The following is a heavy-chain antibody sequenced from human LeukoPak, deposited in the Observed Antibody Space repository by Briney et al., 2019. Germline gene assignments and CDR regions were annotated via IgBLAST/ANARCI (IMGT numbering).Heavy chain of an antibody. CDR3: ARDSWDILTGFQGGFDY. Sequence: PSETLSLTCTVSGGSIRSYYWSWIRQPPGKGLEWIGYIYYSGSTNYNPSLKSRVTISVDTSKNQFSLKLSSVTAADTAVYYCARDSWDILTGFQGGFDYWGQGTLVTVSS. J-gene: IGHJ4*02. CDR1: GGSIRSYY. D-gene: IGHD3-9*01. CDR2: IYYSGST. V-gene: IGHV4-59*01.